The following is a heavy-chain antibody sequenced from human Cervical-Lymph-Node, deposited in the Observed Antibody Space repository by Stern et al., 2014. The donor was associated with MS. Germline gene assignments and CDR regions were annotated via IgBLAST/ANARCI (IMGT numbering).Heavy chain of an antibody. V-gene: IGHV3-7*03. D-gene: IGHD3-10*02. Sequence: EVQLVESGGGLVQPGGSLRLSCAASGFTFSSYYMSWVRHTPGKGLEWVGNIKQDGSEKNYVDSVKGRFTISRDNAENSLHLQMNSLRGEDTAVYYCARDVRNFDYWGQGTLVTVSS. J-gene: IGHJ4*02. CDR2: IKQDGSEK. CDR1: GFTFSSYY. CDR3: ARDVRNFDY.